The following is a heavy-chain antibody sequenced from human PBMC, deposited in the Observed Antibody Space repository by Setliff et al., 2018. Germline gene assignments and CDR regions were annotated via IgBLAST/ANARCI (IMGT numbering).Heavy chain of an antibody. CDR2: ISPYNSNT. CDR3: ARDLSTTVMTRSWYYFDY. J-gene: IGHJ4*02. Sequence: ASVKVSCKASGYTFATYGISWVRQAPGQGLEWMGWISPYNSNTNYAQNFQGRVTMTTDTSTSTAYMELRGLRSDDTAMYYCARDLSTTVMTRSWYYFDYWGQGTLVTVSS. CDR1: GYTFATYG. D-gene: IGHD4-17*01. V-gene: IGHV1-18*01.